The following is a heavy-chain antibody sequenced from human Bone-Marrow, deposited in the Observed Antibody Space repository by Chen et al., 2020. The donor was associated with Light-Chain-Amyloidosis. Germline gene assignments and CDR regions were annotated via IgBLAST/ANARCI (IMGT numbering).Heavy chain of an antibody. Sequence: EVQRLGSGGGLVQPGGSRGLPCAAPGLPFGSKSMTWVRQAPGKGLEWVSAISGSGGSTYYADSVKGRFTISRDNSKNTLYLQMNSLRAEDTAVYYCAKIGYGYNSYKRGYFDYWGQGTLVTVSS. J-gene: IGHJ4*02. CDR1: GLPFGSKS. CDR3: AKIGYGYNSYKRGYFDY. V-gene: IGHV3-23*01. CDR2: ISGSGGST. D-gene: IGHD5-12*01.